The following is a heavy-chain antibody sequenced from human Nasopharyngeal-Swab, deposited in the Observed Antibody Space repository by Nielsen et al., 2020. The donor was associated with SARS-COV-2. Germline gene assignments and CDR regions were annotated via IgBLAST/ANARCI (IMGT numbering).Heavy chain of an antibody. Sequence: GGSLRLSCAASGFTFSSHAMSWVRQAPGKGLEWVAGISGSGGNTYYTDSVKGRFTISRDNAKNSLYLQMNSLRAEDTAVYYCASMVSNYFDYWGQGTLVTVSS. D-gene: IGHD2-8*01. CDR3: ASMVSNYFDY. CDR1: GFTFSSHA. V-gene: IGHV3-23*01. J-gene: IGHJ4*02. CDR2: ISGSGGNT.